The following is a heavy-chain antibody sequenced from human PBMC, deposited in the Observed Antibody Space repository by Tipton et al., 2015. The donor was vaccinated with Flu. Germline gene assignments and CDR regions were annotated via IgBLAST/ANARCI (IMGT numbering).Heavy chain of an antibody. Sequence: SLRLSCAASGFTFSGSAMHWVRQASGKGLEWVGRIRSKANSYATAYAASVKGRFTISRDDSKNTAYLQMNSLKTEDTAVYYCTRPVSGSYNVGDYWGQGTLVTVSS. V-gene: IGHV3-73*01. CDR1: GFTFSGSA. J-gene: IGHJ4*02. CDR3: TRPVSGSYNVGDY. CDR2: IRSKANSYAT. D-gene: IGHD1-26*01.